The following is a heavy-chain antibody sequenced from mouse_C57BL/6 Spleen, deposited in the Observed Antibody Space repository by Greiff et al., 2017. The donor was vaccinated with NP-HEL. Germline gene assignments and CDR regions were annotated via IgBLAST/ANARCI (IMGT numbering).Heavy chain of an antibody. D-gene: IGHD1-1*01. CDR3: ARADLLRRFPFAY. CDR1: GYTFTSYW. CDR2: IYPSDSET. V-gene: IGHV1-61*01. J-gene: IGHJ3*01. Sequence: QVQLQQPGAELVRPGSSVKLSCKASGYTFTSYWMDWVKQRPGQGLEWIGNIYPSDSETHYNQKFKDKATLTVDKSSSTAYMQLSSLTSEDSAVYYCARADLLRRFPFAYWGQGTLVTVSA.